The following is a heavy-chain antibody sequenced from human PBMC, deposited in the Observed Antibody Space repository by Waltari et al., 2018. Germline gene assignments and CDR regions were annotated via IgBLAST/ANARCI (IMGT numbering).Heavy chain of an antibody. CDR3: ARAQWLVSGYYFDY. CDR1: GGSISSYY. J-gene: IGHJ4*02. CDR2: IYYSGST. V-gene: IGHV4-59*01. Sequence: SGPGLVKPSETLSLTCTVSGGSISSYYWSWIRQPPGKGLEWIGYIYYSGSTNYNPSLKSRVTISVDTSKNQFSLKLSSVTAADTAVYYCARAQWLVSGYYFDYWGQGTLVTVSS. D-gene: IGHD6-19*01.